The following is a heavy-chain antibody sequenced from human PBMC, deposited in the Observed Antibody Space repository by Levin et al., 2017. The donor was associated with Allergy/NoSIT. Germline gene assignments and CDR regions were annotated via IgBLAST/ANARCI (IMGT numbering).Heavy chain of an antibody. CDR1: GFTFSDHY. CDR3: AKDRRPSSYLGFDY. D-gene: IGHD6-13*01. J-gene: IGHJ4*02. Sequence: GESLKISCAASGFTFSDHYMSWIRQAPGKGLEWISYISNSGTTIYYADSVKGRFTISRDNAKNSLYLQMNSLRAEDTAIYYCAKDRRPSSYLGFDYWGQGALVTVSS. V-gene: IGHV3-11*01. CDR2: ISNSGTTI.